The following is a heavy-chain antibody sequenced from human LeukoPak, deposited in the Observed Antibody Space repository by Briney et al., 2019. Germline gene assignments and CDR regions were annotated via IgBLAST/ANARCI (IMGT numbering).Heavy chain of an antibody. D-gene: IGHD3-10*01. J-gene: IGHJ3*02. CDR1: SGSINNYY. V-gene: IGHV4-59*01. Sequence: SETLSLTCTVSSGSINNYYWSWIRQPPGKGLEWIGYIYYSGSTNYNPSLKSRVTISVDTSKNQFSLKLSSVTAADTAVYYCARGHRNPVFGAFDIWGQGTMVTVSS. CDR3: ARGHRNPVFGAFDI. CDR2: IYYSGST.